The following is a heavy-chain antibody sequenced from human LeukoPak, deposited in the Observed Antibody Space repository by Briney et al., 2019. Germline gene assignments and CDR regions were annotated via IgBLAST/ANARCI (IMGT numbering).Heavy chain of an antibody. CDR3: ARAHSSSSFGIRGHGPIDY. J-gene: IGHJ4*02. CDR1: GYTFTSYG. CDR2: ISAYNGNT. D-gene: IGHD6-6*01. Sequence: ASVKVSCKASGYTFTSYGISWVRQAPGQGLEWMGWISAYNGNTNYAQKLQGRVTMTTDTSTSTAYMELRSLRSDDTAVYYCARAHSSSSFGIRGHGPIDYWGQGTLVTVSS. V-gene: IGHV1-18*01.